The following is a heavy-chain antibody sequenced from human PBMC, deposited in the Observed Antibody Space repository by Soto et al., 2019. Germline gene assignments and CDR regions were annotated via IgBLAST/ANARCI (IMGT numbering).Heavy chain of an antibody. CDR1: GFTFSSYW. Sequence: XGSLRLSCAASGFTFSSYWMSWVRQAPGKGLEWVANIKQDGSEKYYVDSVKGRFTISRDNAKNSLYLQMNSLRAEDTAVYYCATALRFLEWYPYYYGMDVWGQGTTVTVSS. CDR3: ATALRFLEWYPYYYGMDV. V-gene: IGHV3-7*03. D-gene: IGHD3-3*01. J-gene: IGHJ6*02. CDR2: IKQDGSEK.